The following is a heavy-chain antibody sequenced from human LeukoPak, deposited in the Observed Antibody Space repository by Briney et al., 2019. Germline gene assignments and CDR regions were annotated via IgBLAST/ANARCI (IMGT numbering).Heavy chain of an antibody. J-gene: IGHJ6*03. Sequence: SETLSLTCAVYGGSFSGYYWSWIRQPPGKGLEWIGEINHSGSTNYNPSLKSRVTISVDTSKNQFSLKLSSVTAADTAVYYCARDQGYSSSWFPLQTYYMDVWGKGTTVTVSS. CDR1: GGSFSGYY. CDR3: ARDQGYSSSWFPLQTYYMDV. D-gene: IGHD6-13*01. V-gene: IGHV4-34*01. CDR2: INHSGST.